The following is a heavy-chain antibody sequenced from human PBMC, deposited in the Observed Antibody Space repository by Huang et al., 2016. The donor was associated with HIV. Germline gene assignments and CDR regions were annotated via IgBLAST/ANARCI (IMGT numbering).Heavy chain of an antibody. CDR3: ARHMDCSSSSCLAGGHERGPFDM. V-gene: IGHV4-39*01. D-gene: IGHD2-2*01. CDR1: GGSISSSCYY. J-gene: IGHJ3*02. CDR2: IYYSGST. Sequence: QLQLQESGPGLVKPSETLSLTCSVSGGSISSSCYYWGWIRQPPGKGLAWIGSIYYSGSTFYNPSLKSRVTISVDTSKNQFSLGLGSVTAADTSVYYCARHMDCSSSSCLAGGHERGPFDMWGQGTMVTVSS.